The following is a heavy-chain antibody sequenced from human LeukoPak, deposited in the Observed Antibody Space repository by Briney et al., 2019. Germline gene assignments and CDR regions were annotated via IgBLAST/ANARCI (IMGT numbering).Heavy chain of an antibody. CDR1: GYSISSGYY. J-gene: IGHJ4*02. CDR3: ARERDVTAWSGYDQYYFDY. CDR2: IYHSGST. D-gene: IGHD5-12*01. V-gene: IGHV4-38-2*02. Sequence: SETLSLTCTVSGYSISSGYYWGWIRQPPGKGLEWIGSIYHSGSTYYNPSLKSRVTISVDTSKNQFSLKLSSVTAADTAVYYCARERDVTAWSGYDQYYFDYWGQGTLVSVSS.